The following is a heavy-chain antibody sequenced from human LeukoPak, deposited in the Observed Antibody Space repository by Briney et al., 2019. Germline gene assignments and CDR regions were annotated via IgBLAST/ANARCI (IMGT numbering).Heavy chain of an antibody. CDR2: IYYSGST. Sequence: SETLSLTCTVSGGSISSSSYYWGWIRQPPGKWLEWIGSIYYSGSTYYNPSLNSRVTISVDTSKNQFSLKLSSVTAADTAVYYCARGKRGSFDYWGQGTLVTVSS. V-gene: IGHV4-39*07. CDR3: ARGKRGSFDY. D-gene: IGHD6-19*01. CDR1: GGSISSSSYY. J-gene: IGHJ4*02.